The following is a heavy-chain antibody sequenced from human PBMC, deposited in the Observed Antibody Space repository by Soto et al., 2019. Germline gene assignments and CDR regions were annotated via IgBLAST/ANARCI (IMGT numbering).Heavy chain of an antibody. Sequence: GGSLRLSCAASGFTFSSSTMNWVRQAPGKGLEWVSSISSDSVWIYYAASVKGRFTISRDNAKNSLFLQMSSLRAEDTAVYYCASGSYGDYSDWGQGTLVTVSS. CDR1: GFTFSSST. CDR3: ASGSYGDYSD. J-gene: IGHJ4*02. D-gene: IGHD4-17*01. V-gene: IGHV3-21*01. CDR2: ISSDSVWI.